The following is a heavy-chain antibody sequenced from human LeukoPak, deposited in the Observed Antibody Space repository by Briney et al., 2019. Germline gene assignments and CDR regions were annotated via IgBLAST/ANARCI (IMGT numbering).Heavy chain of an antibody. CDR3: AKERGKSSSWFLNYYYYGMDV. Sequence: GRSLRLSCAASGFTFSSYGMHWVRQAPGKGLEWVAVISYDGSNKYYADSVKGRFTISRDNSKNTLYLQMNSLRAEDTAVYYCAKERGKSSSWFLNYYYYGMDVWGQGTTVTVSS. J-gene: IGHJ6*02. D-gene: IGHD6-13*01. CDR2: ISYDGSNK. CDR1: GFTFSSYG. V-gene: IGHV3-30*18.